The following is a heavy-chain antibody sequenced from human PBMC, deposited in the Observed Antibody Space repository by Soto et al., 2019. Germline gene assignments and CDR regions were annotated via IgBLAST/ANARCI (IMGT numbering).Heavy chain of an antibody. CDR2: ISGYNGDT. V-gene: IGHV1-18*01. CDR1: GYTITRYG. J-gene: IGHJ6*02. Sequence: ASVKVSCKASGYTITRYGTSCVRQAPGQGLEWMGWISGYNGDTNYAQKFQGRVTMTIDTSTLTTYMELRSLTSDDTAVYYCAKNGQPPYYYYGMDVWGQGTTVTVSS. D-gene: IGHD2-8*01. CDR3: AKNGQPPYYYYGMDV.